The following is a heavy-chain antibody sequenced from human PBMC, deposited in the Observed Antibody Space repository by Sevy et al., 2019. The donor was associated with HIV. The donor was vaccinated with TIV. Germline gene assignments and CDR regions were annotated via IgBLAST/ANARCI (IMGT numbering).Heavy chain of an antibody. J-gene: IGHJ4*02. Sequence: GGSLRLSCAASGFTFSSYWMSWVRQAPGKGLEWVANIEQDGTEKHYVDSVKGRFTISRDNAKNSLYLQMNSLRADDTAVYYCARGGSTRIAAALVFAYWGQGTLVTVSS. D-gene: IGHD6-13*01. CDR3: ARGGSTRIAAALVFAY. CDR1: GFTFSSYW. V-gene: IGHV3-7*01. CDR2: IEQDGTEK.